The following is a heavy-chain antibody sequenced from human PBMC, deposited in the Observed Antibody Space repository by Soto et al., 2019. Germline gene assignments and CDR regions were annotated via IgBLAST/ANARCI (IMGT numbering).Heavy chain of an antibody. D-gene: IGHD3-3*01. J-gene: IGHJ4*02. V-gene: IGHV4-31*03. CDR2: IYYSGST. CDR1: GGSISSGGYY. Sequence: SSETLSLTCTVSGGSISSGGYYWSWIRQHPGKGLEWIGYIYYSGSTYYNPSLKSRVTISVDTSKNQFSLKLSSVTAADTAVYYCASGFLEWLYLDYRGQGTLVTVSS. CDR3: ASGFLEWLYLDY.